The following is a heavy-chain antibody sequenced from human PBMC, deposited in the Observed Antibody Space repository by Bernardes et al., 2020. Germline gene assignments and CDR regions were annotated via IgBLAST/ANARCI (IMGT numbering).Heavy chain of an antibody. D-gene: IGHD3-3*01. CDR1: GFTFSSYW. J-gene: IGHJ4*02. Sequence: GGSLRLSCAASGFTFSSYWMSWVRQAPGKGLEWVANIKQDGSEKYYVDSVKGRFTISRDNAKNSLYLQMNSLRAEDTAVYYCATAYYDFWSGYYTGYYFDYRGQGTLVTVSS. CDR2: IKQDGSEK. V-gene: IGHV3-7*01. CDR3: ATAYYDFWSGYYTGYYFDY.